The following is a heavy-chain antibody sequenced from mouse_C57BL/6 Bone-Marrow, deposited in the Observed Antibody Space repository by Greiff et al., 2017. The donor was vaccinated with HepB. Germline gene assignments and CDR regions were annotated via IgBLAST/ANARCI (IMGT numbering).Heavy chain of an antibody. D-gene: IGHD2-2*01. CDR2: IYPRSGNT. CDR1: GYTFTSYG. V-gene: IGHV1-81*01. Sequence: VKLQESGAELARPGASVKLSCKASGYTFTSYGISWVKQRTGQGLEWIGEIYPRSGNTYYNEKFKGKATLTADKSSSTAYMELRSLTSEDSAVYFCARWGLRRGFAYWGQGTLVTVSA. J-gene: IGHJ3*01. CDR3: ARWGLRRGFAY.